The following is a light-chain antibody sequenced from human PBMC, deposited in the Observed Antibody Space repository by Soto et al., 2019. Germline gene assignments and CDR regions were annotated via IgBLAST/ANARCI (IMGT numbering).Light chain of an antibody. J-gene: IGKJ1*01. CDR1: QSVSSSY. Sequence: EIVLTQSPGTLSLSPGERATLSCRTSQSVSSSYLAWYQQRPGQAPRLLIYGASSRATGIPDRFSGSGSGTDFTLTISRLEPEDFAVYYCQQYGNSPRWTFGQGTMGDI. V-gene: IGKV3-20*01. CDR3: QQYGNSPRWT. CDR2: GAS.